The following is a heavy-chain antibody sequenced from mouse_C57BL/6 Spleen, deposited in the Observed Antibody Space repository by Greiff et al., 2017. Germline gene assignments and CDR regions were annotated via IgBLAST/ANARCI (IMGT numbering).Heavy chain of an antibody. CDR3: ARIPTGHPAWFAY. CDR1: GYTFTSYW. V-gene: IGHV1-64*01. J-gene: IGHJ3*01. CDR2: IHPNSGST. Sequence: QVQLQQPGAELVKPGASVKLSCKASGYTFTSYWMHWVKQRPGQGLEWIGMIHPNSGSTNYNEKFKSKATLTVDKSSSTAYMQLSSLTSEDSAVYYCARIPTGHPAWFAYWGQGTLVTVSA.